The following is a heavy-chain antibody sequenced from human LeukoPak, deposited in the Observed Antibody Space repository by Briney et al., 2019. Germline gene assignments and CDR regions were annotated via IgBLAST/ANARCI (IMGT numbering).Heavy chain of an antibody. CDR1: GGTFSSYA. V-gene: IGHV1-69*04. Sequence: SVKVSCKASGGTFSSYAISWVRQAPGQGLEWMGRIIPILGIANYAQKFQGRVTITADKSTSTAYMELSSLRSEDTAVYYCARDPYYYDSSGYYLWGQGTLVTVSS. CDR2: IIPILGIA. CDR3: ARDPYYYDSSGYYL. J-gene: IGHJ5*02. D-gene: IGHD3-22*01.